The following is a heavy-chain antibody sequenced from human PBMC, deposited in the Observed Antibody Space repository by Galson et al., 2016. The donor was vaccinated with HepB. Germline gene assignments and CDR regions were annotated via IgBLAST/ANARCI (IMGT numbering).Heavy chain of an antibody. CDR3: ARGRGPLYFDH. Sequence: ETLSLTCNVSGGSVTSSSDYWSWIRLRPGKGLEWIGFIYYTGSTNYNPSLEGRVTISLDTSKTQFSLTVSYMTAADTAIYYCARGRGPLYFDHWGQGIPVIVSS. J-gene: IGHJ4*02. CDR1: GGSVTSSSDY. CDR2: IYYTGST. D-gene: IGHD2-15*01. V-gene: IGHV4-61*01.